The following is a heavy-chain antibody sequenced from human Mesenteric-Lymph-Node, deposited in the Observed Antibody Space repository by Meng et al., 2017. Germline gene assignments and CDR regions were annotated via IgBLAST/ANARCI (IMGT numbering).Heavy chain of an antibody. CDR3: ARFALGGWYSWFDP. CDR1: GGSFSGYY. CDR2: INHSGST. D-gene: IGHD6-19*01. Sequence: QVQLQQWGAGLLNPSETLSLPFAFYGGSFSGYYLSWIRQPPGKGLEWIGEINHSGSTNYNPSLKSRVTISVDTSKNQFSLKLSSVTAADTAVYYCARFALGGWYSWFDPWGQGTLVTVSS. V-gene: IGHV4-34*01. J-gene: IGHJ5*02.